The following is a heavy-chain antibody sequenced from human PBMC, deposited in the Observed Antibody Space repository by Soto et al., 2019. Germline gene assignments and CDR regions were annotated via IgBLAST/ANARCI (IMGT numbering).Heavy chain of an antibody. D-gene: IGHD2-21*01. CDR3: ARHWIAGFYIP. J-gene: IGHJ5*02. CDR1: GDSISSGSQY. Sequence: PSETLSLTCSVSGDSISSGSQYWGWIRQPPGKGLEWIGSIHYSGTSYYNQSLKSRVTIFVDTSKNQLSLKLSSVTAADTAVYYCARHWIAGFYIPWGQGTLVTFSS. CDR2: IHYSGTS. V-gene: IGHV4-39*01.